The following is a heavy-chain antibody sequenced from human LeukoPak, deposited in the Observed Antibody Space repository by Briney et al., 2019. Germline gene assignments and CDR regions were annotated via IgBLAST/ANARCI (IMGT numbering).Heavy chain of an antibody. J-gene: IGHJ4*02. D-gene: IGHD6-19*01. CDR3: ARDGWYADY. V-gene: IGHV3-11*04. Sequence: DLFSFISSSVLTIYYAPSVKGRLTISRDNAKNSLYLQMNSLRAEDTAVYYCARDGWYADYWGQGTLVTVSS. CDR2: ISSSVLTI.